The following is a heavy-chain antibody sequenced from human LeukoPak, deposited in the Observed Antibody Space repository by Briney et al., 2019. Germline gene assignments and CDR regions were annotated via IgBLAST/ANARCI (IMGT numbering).Heavy chain of an antibody. Sequence: GGSLRLSRAASRFTFSTYNMNWIRQAPGKGLECVSYISSDSRTIYYAGSVKGRFTISRDNAKNSLYLQMNSLRDDDTAVYYCASNGDPYYFDYWGQGTLVTVSS. CDR3: ASNGDPYYFDY. V-gene: IGHV3-48*02. CDR2: ISSDSRTI. CDR1: RFTFSTYN. J-gene: IGHJ4*02. D-gene: IGHD7-27*01.